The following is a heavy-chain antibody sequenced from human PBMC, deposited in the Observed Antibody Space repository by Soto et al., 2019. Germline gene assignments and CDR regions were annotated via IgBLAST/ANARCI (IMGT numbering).Heavy chain of an antibody. CDR3: AKDAVYNDGLWLMDH. D-gene: IGHD2-21*01. CDR2: VTGSGGQI. Sequence: QSGGSLRLSCAVSGFTLSTYAMTWVHQAPGKGLECVSGVTGSGGQIHYADSVKGRFTISKDISKNTLFLQMNSLRADDTAVYYCAKDAVYNDGLWLMDHWGRGTLVTVSS. J-gene: IGHJ4*02. V-gene: IGHV3-23*01. CDR1: GFTLSTYA.